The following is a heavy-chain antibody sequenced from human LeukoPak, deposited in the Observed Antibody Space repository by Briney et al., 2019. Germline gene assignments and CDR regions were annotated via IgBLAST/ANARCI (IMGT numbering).Heavy chain of an antibody. CDR2: IGNSGVGT. Sequence: GGSLRLSCAASGFTFSTYAMSWVRQAPGKGLEWVSGIGNSGVGTDYADFVKGRFTVSRDNAKNSLYLQMNSLRAEDTAVYYCTRGHHGLEYWGQGTLVTVSS. J-gene: IGHJ4*02. V-gene: IGHV3-23*01. CDR3: TRGHHGLEY. CDR1: GFTFSTYA. D-gene: IGHD1-14*01.